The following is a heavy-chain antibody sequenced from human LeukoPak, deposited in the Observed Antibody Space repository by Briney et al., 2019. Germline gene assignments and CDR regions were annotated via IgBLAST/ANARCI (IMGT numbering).Heavy chain of an antibody. CDR3: ARDGSRTAAGTGGDY. CDR1: GFTFSSYS. CDR2: ISSSSSYI. Sequence: GGSLRLSCAASGFTFSSYSMNWVRQAPGKGLEWVSSISSSSSYIYYADSVKGRFTISRDNAKNSLYLQMNSLRAEDTAVYYCARDGSRTAAGTGGDYWGQGTLVTVSS. D-gene: IGHD6-13*01. V-gene: IGHV3-21*01. J-gene: IGHJ4*02.